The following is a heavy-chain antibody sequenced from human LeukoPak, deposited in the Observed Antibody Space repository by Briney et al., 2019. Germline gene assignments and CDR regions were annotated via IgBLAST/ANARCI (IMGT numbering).Heavy chain of an antibody. CDR2: VSSSGSTI. CDR3: ARDRDYYDSSGYSY. D-gene: IGHD3-22*01. CDR1: GFTFSSYE. V-gene: IGHV3-48*03. J-gene: IGHJ4*02. Sequence: PGGSLRLSCAASGFTFSSYEMNWVRQAPGKGLEWVSYVSSSGSTIYYADSVKGRFTISRDNAKNSLYLQMNSLRAEDTAVYYCARDRDYYDSSGYSYWGQGTLVTVSS.